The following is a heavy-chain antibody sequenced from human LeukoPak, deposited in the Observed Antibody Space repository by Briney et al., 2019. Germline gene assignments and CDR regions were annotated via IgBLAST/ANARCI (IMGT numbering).Heavy chain of an antibody. CDR2: ISAYNGNT. V-gene: IGHV1-18*01. D-gene: IGHD3-10*01. Sequence: ASVKVSCKASGYTFTSYGISWVRQAPGQGLEWMGWISAYNGNTNYAQKLQGRVTMTTDKSTSTAYMELSSLRSEDTAVYYCARDEKEDYYGSGSYPVWFDPWGQGTLVTVSS. J-gene: IGHJ5*02. CDR1: GYTFTSYG. CDR3: ARDEKEDYYGSGSYPVWFDP.